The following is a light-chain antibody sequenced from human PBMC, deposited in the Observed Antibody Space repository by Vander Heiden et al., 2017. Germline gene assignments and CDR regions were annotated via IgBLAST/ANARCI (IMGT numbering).Light chain of an antibody. J-gene: IGLJ1*01. CDR1: SRDIGGYDH. CDR2: DVT. Sequence: QSALTPSPSASGSPGQSVTISCPGTSRDIGGYDHVSWYKWHPGKAPKLIIYDVTTRPSGVPDRFSGSKSGNTASLTFSGLQAEDEADYFCSSYLVTGDYVFGTGTKVTVL. CDR3: SSYLVTGDYV. V-gene: IGLV2-8*01.